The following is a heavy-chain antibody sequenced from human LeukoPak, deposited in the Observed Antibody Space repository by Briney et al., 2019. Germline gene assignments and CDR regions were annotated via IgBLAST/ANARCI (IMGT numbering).Heavy chain of an antibody. V-gene: IGHV3-21*04. CDR1: GFTFSSYS. Sequence: GGSLRLTCAASGFTFSSYSMIWVRQAPGKGLQWVSSITCSSHYIYYADSVKGRFTISRDNAKNSLYLQMNSLRADERAVYYSAIDVEAMAARGGGVDYWRQGPLVTVFS. CDR2: ITCSSHYI. D-gene: IGHD3-16*01. J-gene: IGHJ4*02. CDR3: AIDVEAMAARGGGVDY.